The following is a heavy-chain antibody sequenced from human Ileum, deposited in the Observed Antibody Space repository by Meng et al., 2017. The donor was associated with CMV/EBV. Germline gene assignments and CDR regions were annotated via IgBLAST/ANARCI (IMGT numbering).Heavy chain of an antibody. CDR3: AMEEKSAAGY. D-gene: IGHD6-13*01. V-gene: IGHV4-39*01. CDR1: GSDNRSSKYY. CDR2: VHYSEGT. J-gene: IGHJ4*02. Sequence: SGSDNRSSKYYWAWVRQPPGKGLEWIGSVHYSEGTYYSPSLKSRITISVNTSRNQFSLKLTSVTAADTAVYYCAMEEKSAAGYWGQGTLVTVSS.